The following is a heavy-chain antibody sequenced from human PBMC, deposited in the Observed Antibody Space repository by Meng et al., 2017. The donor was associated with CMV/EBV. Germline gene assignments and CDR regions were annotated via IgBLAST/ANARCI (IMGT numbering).Heavy chain of an antibody. CDR3: ARGLWFGELSPFDY. CDR1: GGSFSGYY. D-gene: IGHD3-10*01. J-gene: IGHJ4*02. CDR2: INHSGST. V-gene: IGHV4-34*01. Sequence: QVQLTQWGAGLFKPSGTLSLTCAVYGGSFSGYYWSWIRQPPGKGLEWIGEINHSGSTNYNPSLKSRVTISVDTSKNQFSLKLSSVTAADTAVYYCARGLWFGELSPFDYWGQGTLVTVSS.